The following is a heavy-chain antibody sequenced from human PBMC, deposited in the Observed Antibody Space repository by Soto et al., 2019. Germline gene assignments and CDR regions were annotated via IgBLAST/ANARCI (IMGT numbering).Heavy chain of an antibody. CDR1: GFTFSSYA. CDR3: ARDQAGDYGDYIDY. Sequence: QVQLVESGGGVVQPGRSLRLSCAASGFTFSSYAMHWVRQAPGKGLEWVAVISYDGSNKYYADSVKGRFTISRDNSKNTRDLQMNSLRAEDTAVYYCARDQAGDYGDYIDYWGQGTLVTVSS. J-gene: IGHJ4*02. V-gene: IGHV3-30-3*01. CDR2: ISYDGSNK. D-gene: IGHD4-17*01.